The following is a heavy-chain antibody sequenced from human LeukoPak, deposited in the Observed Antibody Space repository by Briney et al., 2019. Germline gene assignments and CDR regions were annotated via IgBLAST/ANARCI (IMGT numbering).Heavy chain of an antibody. Sequence: TPSETLSLTCAVYGGSFSGYYWSWIRQPPGKGLEWIGSIYYSGSTYYNPSLKSRVTISVDTSKNQFSLKLSSLTAADTAVYYCARMVRGVMRFDYWGQGTLVTVSS. D-gene: IGHD3-10*01. V-gene: IGHV4-34*01. J-gene: IGHJ4*02. CDR1: GGSFSGYY. CDR2: IYYSGST. CDR3: ARMVRGVMRFDY.